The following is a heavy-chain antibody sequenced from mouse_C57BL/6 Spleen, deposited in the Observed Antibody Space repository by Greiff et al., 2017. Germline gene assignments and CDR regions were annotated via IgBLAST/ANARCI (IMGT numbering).Heavy chain of an antibody. CDR3: ARGGSAGEMDY. CDR1: GYTFTSYW. V-gene: IGHV1-50*01. J-gene: IGHJ4*01. CDR2: IDPSDSYT. Sequence: QVQLQQPGAELVKPGASVKLSCKASGYTFTSYWMQWVKQRPGQGLEWIGEIDPSDSYTNYNQKFKGKATLTVDTSSSPAYMQLSSLTSEDSAVYYCARGGSAGEMDYWGQGTSVTVSS.